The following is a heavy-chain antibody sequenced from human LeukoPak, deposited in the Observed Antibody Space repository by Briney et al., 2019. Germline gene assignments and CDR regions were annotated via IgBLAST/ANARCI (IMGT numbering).Heavy chain of an antibody. V-gene: IGHV3-23*01. Sequence: WGSLRLSCAASGFTFSSYDMSWVRQAPGKGLEWVSASGGDGGSTYADSVKGRFTISRDNSKNTLYLQMNSLRAEDTATYYCAKALNYWYFDLWGRGNLVTVSS. J-gene: IGHJ2*01. CDR2: SGGDGGST. CDR1: GFTFSSYD. CDR3: AKALNYWYFDL.